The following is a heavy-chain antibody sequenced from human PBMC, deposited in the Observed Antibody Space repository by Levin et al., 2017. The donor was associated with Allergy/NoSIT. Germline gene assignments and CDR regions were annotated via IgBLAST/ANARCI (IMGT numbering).Heavy chain of an antibody. Sequence: PGGSLRLSCAASGFTFSSYAMHWVRQAPGKGLEWVAVISYDGSNKYYADSVKGRFTISRDNSKNTLYLQMNSLRAEDTAVYYCARDRGYDFWSGRRGAFDIWGQGTMVTVSS. D-gene: IGHD3-3*01. J-gene: IGHJ3*02. CDR2: ISYDGSNK. CDR3: ARDRGYDFWSGRRGAFDI. V-gene: IGHV3-30-3*01. CDR1: GFTFSSYA.